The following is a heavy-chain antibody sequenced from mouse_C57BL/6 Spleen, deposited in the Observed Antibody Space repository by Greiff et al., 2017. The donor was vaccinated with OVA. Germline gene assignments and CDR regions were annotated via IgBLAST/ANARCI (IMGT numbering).Heavy chain of an antibody. CDR3: ARGAYGNYWYFDV. V-gene: IGHV1-50*01. CDR2: IDPSDSYT. D-gene: IGHD2-1*01. J-gene: IGHJ1*03. Sequence: QVQLQQPGAELVKPGASVKLSCKASGYTFTSYWMQWVKQRPGQGLEWIGEIDPSDSYTNYNQKFKGKATLTVDTSSSTAYMQLSSLTSEDSAVYYWARGAYGNYWYFDVWGTGTTVTVSS. CDR1: GYTFTSYW.